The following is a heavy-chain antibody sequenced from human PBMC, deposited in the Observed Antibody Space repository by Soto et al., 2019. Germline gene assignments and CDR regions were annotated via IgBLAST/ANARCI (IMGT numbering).Heavy chain of an antibody. Sequence: SETLSLTCTVSGGSVSGGSYYWSWIRQPPGKGLEWIGYIYYSGSTNYNPSLKSRVTISVDTSKNQFSLKLSSVTAADTAVYYCARGGGGNFWSGYYTSWFDPWGQGTLVTVSS. D-gene: IGHD3-3*01. CDR1: GGSVSGGSYY. CDR2: IYYSGST. J-gene: IGHJ5*02. V-gene: IGHV4-61*01. CDR3: ARGGGGNFWSGYYTSWFDP.